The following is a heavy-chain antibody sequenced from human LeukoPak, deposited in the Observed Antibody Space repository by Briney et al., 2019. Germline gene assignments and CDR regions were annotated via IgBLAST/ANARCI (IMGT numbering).Heavy chain of an antibody. V-gene: IGHV3-30*04. J-gene: IGHJ4*02. Sequence: GGSLRLSCAASGFTFRLFAMHWVRQAPGKGLGWVAVTNFDGGNKYYADSVKGRFNISRDNSKKTLYLEMKSLRAEDTAVYYCARDFSDVDTVPPGWGQGTLVIVSS. CDR3: ARDFSDVDTVPPG. D-gene: IGHD5-18*01. CDR1: GFTFRLFA. CDR2: TNFDGGNK.